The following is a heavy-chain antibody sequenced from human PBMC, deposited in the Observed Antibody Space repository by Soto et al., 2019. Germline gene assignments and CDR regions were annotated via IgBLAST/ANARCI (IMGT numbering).Heavy chain of an antibody. D-gene: IGHD3-22*01. J-gene: IGHJ3*02. V-gene: IGHV3-7*02. CDR2: INRDGSKK. Sequence: PGGSLRLSCAASGFTFSDYWIHWARQAPGKGLVWVANINRDGSKKWYVDSVKGRFTISRDNAKNSLYLQMNSLRAEDTAVYYCARGDYYDTSGPFSDAFDIWGQGTMVTVSS. CDR3: ARGDYYDTSGPFSDAFDI. CDR1: GFTFSDYW.